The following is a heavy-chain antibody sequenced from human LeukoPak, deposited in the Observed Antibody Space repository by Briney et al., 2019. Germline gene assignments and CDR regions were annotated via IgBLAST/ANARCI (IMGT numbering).Heavy chain of an antibody. J-gene: IGHJ3*02. CDR1: GGSISSDSYY. CDR2: IYYSGST. V-gene: IGHV4-39*01. D-gene: IGHD1/OR15-1a*01. CDR3: ARAWNIDAFDI. Sequence: SETLSLTCTVSGGSISSDSYYWAWIRQPPGKGLEWIASIYYSGSTYYNPSLKSRVTISVDTSKNQFSLKLSSVTAADTAVYYCARAWNIDAFDIWGQGTMVTVSS.